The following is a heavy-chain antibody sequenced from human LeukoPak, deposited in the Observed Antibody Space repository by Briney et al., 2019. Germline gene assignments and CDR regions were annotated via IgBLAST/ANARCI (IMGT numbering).Heavy chain of an antibody. J-gene: IGHJ3*01. Sequence: ASVKVSCKASGYTFTSYGISWVRQAPGQGLEWMGWISAYNGNTNYAQKLQGRVTMTTDTSTSTAYMEVRSLRSDDTAIYYCARVRLVWGMETFDLWGQGTMVIVSS. CDR1: GYTFTSYG. CDR2: ISAYNGNT. CDR3: ARVRLVWGMETFDL. V-gene: IGHV1-18*01. D-gene: IGHD3-16*01.